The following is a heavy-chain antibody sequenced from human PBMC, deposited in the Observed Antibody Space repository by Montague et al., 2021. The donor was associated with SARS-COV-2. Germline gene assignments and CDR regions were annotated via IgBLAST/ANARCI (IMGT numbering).Heavy chain of an antibody. Sequence: SETLSLTCTVSGGSISSYYWSWIRQPPGKGLEWIGYIYYSGSTNYNPSLKSRVTISVDTSKSQFSLKLSSVTAADTAVYYCARVVRYYDFWSGYTEYYYYGMDVWGQGTTVTVSS. CDR1: GGSISSYY. CDR3: ARVVRYYDFWSGYTEYYYYGMDV. J-gene: IGHJ6*02. D-gene: IGHD3-3*01. V-gene: IGHV4-59*01. CDR2: IYYSGST.